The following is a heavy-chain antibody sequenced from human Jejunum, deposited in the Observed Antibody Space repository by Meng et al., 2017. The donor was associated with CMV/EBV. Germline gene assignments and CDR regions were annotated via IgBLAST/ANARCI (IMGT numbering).Heavy chain of an antibody. J-gene: IGHJ4*02. Sequence: VSGDSIITDRYYWGWVRQPPGKGLEWIGASFSSGSTGYDPSLEGRVIISVDTSKNQFSLILTSVTAADTAVYYCARRERGTMLDYWGQGTVVTVSS. CDR2: SFSSGST. V-gene: IGHV4-39*07. D-gene: IGHD5-24*01. CDR1: GDSIITDRYY. CDR3: ARRERGTMLDY.